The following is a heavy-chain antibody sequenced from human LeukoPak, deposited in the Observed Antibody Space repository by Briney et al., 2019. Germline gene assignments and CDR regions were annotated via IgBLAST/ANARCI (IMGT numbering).Heavy chain of an antibody. CDR1: GYTFTSYD. CDR2: MNPNSGNT. J-gene: IGHJ6*03. D-gene: IGHD1/OR15-1a*01. Sequence: ASVKVSCKASGYTFTSYDINWVRQATGQGLEWMGWMNPNSGNTSYAQKFQGRVTMTRNTSISTAYMELSSLRSEDTAVYYCARGLWNSRDYYYMDVWGKGTTVTVSS. V-gene: IGHV1-8*01. CDR3: ARGLWNSRDYYYMDV.